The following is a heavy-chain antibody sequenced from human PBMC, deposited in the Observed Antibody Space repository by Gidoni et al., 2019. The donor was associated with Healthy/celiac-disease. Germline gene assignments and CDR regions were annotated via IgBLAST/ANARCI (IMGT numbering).Heavy chain of an antibody. D-gene: IGHD2-2*01. CDR2: INHSGST. J-gene: IGHJ4*02. Sequence: QVQLQQWGAGLLKPSETLSLTCAVYGGSCSGYYWIWIRQPPGKGLEWIGEINHSGSTNYNPSLKSRVTISVDTSKNQFSLKLSSVTAADTAVYYCARSPGRVVPAATSPDYWGQGTLVTVSS. CDR3: ARSPGRVVPAATSPDY. CDR1: GGSCSGYY. V-gene: IGHV4-34*01.